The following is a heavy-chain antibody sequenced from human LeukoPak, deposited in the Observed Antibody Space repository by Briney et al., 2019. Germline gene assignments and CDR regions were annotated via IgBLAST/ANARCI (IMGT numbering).Heavy chain of an antibody. D-gene: IGHD5-18*01. V-gene: IGHV3-30-3*01. J-gene: IGHJ4*02. CDR3: ARWDTAIIDY. CDR2: ISYDGSNK. Sequence: QPGRSLRLSCAASGFTFSSYAMHWVRQAPGKGLEWVAVISYDGSNKYYADSVKGRFTISRDNSKNTLYLQMNSLRAEDTAVYYCARWDTAIIDYWGQGTLVTVSS. CDR1: GFTFSSYA.